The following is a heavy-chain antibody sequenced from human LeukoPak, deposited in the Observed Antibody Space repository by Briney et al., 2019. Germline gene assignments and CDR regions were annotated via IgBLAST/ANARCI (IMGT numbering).Heavy chain of an antibody. D-gene: IGHD5-12*01. CDR2: IKQDGSEK. CDR3: ARGSGYDRDFDY. J-gene: IGHJ4*02. Sequence: GGSLRLSCAASGFTFSSYWMSWVRQAPGKGLEWVAHIKQDGSEKYYVDSVQGRFTISRDNAKNSLYLQMNSLRAEDTAVYYCARGSGYDRDFDYWGQGTLVTVSS. V-gene: IGHV3-7*05. CDR1: GFTFSSYW.